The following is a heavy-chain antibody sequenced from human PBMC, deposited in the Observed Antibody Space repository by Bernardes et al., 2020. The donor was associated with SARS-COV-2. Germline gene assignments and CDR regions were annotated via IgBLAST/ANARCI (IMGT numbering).Heavy chain of an antibody. CDR2: IYYSGST. Sequence: LSHTCTVSGGSISTYYWSWIRQPPGKGLKWIGYIYYSGSTNYKPSLKSRVTISVDTSKNQFSLKLSSVTASDTAGYYCARHWGIVGPDPTYYYGMDVWGQGTTVTVSS. D-gene: IGHD1-26*01. V-gene: IGHV4-59*08. CDR3: ARHWGIVGPDPTYYYGMDV. CDR1: GGSISTYY. J-gene: IGHJ6*02.